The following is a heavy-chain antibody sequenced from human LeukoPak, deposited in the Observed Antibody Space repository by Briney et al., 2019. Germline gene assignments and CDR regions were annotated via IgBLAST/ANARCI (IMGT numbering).Heavy chain of an antibody. D-gene: IGHD3-10*01. CDR2: INHSGST. CDR1: GGSFSGYY. J-gene: IGHJ6*03. V-gene: IGHV4-34*01. CDR3: ARGSRLWFGDYYYYMDV. Sequence: PSETLSLTCAVYGGSFSGYYWSWIRQPPGKGLEWIGEINHSGSTNYHPSLKSRVTISVDTSKNQFSLKLSSVTAADTAVYYCARGSRLWFGDYYYYMDVWGKGTTVTVSS.